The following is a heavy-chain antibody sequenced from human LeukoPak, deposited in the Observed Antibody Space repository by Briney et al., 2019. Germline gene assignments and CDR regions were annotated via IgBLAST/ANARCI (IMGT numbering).Heavy chain of an antibody. CDR1: GFTFSSYT. Sequence: PGGSLRLSCAASGFTFSSYTMNWVRQAPGKGLEWVSYISSSSSTMYYADSVKGRFTISRDNAKNSLYLQMNSLRAEDTAVYYCAREGVFGMGVWGQGTTVTVSS. CDR3: AREGVFGMGV. D-gene: IGHD5/OR15-5a*01. CDR2: ISSSSSTM. V-gene: IGHV3-48*04. J-gene: IGHJ6*02.